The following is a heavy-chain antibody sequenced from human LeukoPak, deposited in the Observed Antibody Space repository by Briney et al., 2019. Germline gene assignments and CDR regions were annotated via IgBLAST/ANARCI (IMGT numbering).Heavy chain of an antibody. D-gene: IGHD2-15*01. V-gene: IGHV3-30-3*01. J-gene: IGHJ4*02. CDR1: GFTFSSYA. CDR2: ISYDGSNK. Sequence: PGRSLRLSCAASGFTFSSYAMHWVRQAPGKGLEWVAVISYDGSNKYYADSVKGRFTISRDNSKNTLYLQMNSLRAEDTAVYYCVKSLGGVAAIDYWGQGTLVTVSS. CDR3: VKSLGGVAAIDY.